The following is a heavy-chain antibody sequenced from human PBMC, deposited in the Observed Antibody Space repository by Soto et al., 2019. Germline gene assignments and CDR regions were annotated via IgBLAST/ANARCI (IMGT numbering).Heavy chain of an antibody. J-gene: IGHJ4*02. CDR2: ISGSGGST. CDR1: GFTFSSYA. CDR3: AKGDYYYGSGSYYVDY. Sequence: VQLLESGGGLVQPGGSLRLSCAASGFTFSSYAMSWVRQAPGKGLEWVSAISGSGGSTYYADSVKGRFTISRDNSKNSLYMQMNSQRAEDTAVYYCAKGDYYYGSGSYYVDYWGQGTLVTVSS. V-gene: IGHV3-23*01. D-gene: IGHD3-10*01.